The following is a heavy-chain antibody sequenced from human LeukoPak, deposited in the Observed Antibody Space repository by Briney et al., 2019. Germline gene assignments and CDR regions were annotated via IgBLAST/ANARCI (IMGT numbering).Heavy chain of an antibody. J-gene: IGHJ4*02. V-gene: IGHV4-31*03. D-gene: IGHD4-17*01. CDR2: IYYSGST. Sequence: SQTLSLTCTVSGGSISSGGYYWSWIRQHPGKGLEWIGYIYYSGSTYYNPSLKSRVTISVDTSKNQFSLKLSSVTAADTAVYYCASGPNDYGDYVFDYWGQGTLVTVSS. CDR1: GGSISSGGYY. CDR3: ASGPNDYGDYVFDY.